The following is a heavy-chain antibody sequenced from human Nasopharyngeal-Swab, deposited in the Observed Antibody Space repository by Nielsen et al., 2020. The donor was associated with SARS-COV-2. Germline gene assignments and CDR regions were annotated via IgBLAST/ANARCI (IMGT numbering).Heavy chain of an antibody. CDR1: GFTFSSYA. D-gene: IGHD2-15*01. V-gene: IGHV3-23*01. CDR3: AKDRYCCGGSCYFRGFEY. J-gene: IGHJ4*02. CDR2: VSGSGGTT. Sequence: GESLKISCAASGFTFSSYAMSWVRQAPGKGLEWVSGVSGSGGTTKYADSVKGRFTISRDNSKNKLYLQMNSLRVEDTAVYYCAKDRYCCGGSCYFRGFEYWGLGTLVTVSS.